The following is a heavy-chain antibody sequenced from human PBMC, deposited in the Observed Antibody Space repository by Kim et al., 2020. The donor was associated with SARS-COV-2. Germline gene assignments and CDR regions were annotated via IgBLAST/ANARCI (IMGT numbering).Heavy chain of an antibody. D-gene: IGHD3-22*01. CDR2: ISAYNGNT. V-gene: IGHV1-18*01. CDR1: GYTFTSYG. J-gene: IGHJ6*02. Sequence: ASVKVSCKASGYTFTSYGISWVRQAPGQGLEWMGWISAYNGNTNYAQKLQGRVTRTTDTSTSTAYMELRSLRSDDTAVYYCARDRREGDSSGYYRYYYYYGMDVWGQGTTVTVSS. CDR3: ARDRREGDSSGYYRYYYYYGMDV.